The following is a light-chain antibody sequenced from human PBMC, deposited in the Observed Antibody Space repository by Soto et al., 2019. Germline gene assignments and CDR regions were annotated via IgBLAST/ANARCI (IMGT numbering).Light chain of an antibody. CDR2: GVS. V-gene: IGKV3-20*01. J-gene: IGKJ1*01. CDR1: QSVSSY. CDR3: QQYGGSPRT. Sequence: EIVLTQSPGTLSLSPGESATLSCRASQSVSSYLAWYQQKPGQAPRLLIYGVSSRATGIPDRFSGSGSGTDFTLTISRLEPEDFAVYSCQQYGGSPRTVGQGTKVDIK.